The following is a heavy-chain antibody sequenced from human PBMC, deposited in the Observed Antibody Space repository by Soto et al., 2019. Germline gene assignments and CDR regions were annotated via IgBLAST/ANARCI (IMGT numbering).Heavy chain of an antibody. V-gene: IGHV3-23*01. CDR2: ISGSGGST. J-gene: IGHJ1*01. D-gene: IGHD6-19*01. CDR1: GFTFSSYA. CDR3: AKVAVAGIYFQH. Sequence: SLRLSCAASGFTFSSYAMSWVRQAPGKGLEWVSAISGSGGSTYYADSVKGQFTISRDNSKNTLYLQMNSLRAEDTAVYYCAKVAVAGIYFQHWGQGTLVTVSS.